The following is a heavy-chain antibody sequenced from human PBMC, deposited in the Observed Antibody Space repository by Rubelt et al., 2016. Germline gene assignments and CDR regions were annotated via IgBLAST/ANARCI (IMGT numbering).Heavy chain of an antibody. D-gene: IGHD1-1*01. CDR1: GGSISRSTYY. V-gene: IGHV4-39*01. CDR3: ARLSWNDFWFDP. CDR2: IYYSGST. J-gene: IGHJ5*02. Sequence: QLQLQESGPGLVKPSETLSLTCTVSGGSISRSTYYWGWIRQPPGKGLEWIGSIYYSGSTYYNPSLKSRVTISVDTSKNQFSLKLSSVTAADTAVDYCARLSWNDFWFDPWGQGTLVTVSS.